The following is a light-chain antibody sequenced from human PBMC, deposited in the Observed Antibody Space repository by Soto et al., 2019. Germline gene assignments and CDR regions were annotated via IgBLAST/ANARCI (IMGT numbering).Light chain of an antibody. CDR2: GNS. V-gene: IGLV1-40*01. J-gene: IGLJ1*01. CDR3: QSYDSSLSGSGV. Sequence: QSLLTHPPSVSGAPGQRVTISCTGSSSNIGAGYDVHWYQQLPGTAPKLLIYGNSNRPSGVPDRFSGSKSGTSASLAITGLQAEDEADYYCQSYDSSLSGSGVFGTRTKVTVL. CDR1: SSNIGAGYD.